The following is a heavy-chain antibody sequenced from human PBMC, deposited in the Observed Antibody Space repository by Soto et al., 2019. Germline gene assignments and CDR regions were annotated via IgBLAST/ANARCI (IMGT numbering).Heavy chain of an antibody. CDR2: ISGSGRTI. J-gene: IGHJ5*02. CDR3: GRLPFSWGGSDR. Sequence: QVQLVESGGGLVKPGGSLRLSCAASGIVFSDYMSWVRQAPGKGLEWLSYISGSGRTIYSADSVKGRFTISRDNATNSLYLQMNHVIAADTAVQYCGRLPFSWGGSDRWGQGKLVTVSS. V-gene: IGHV3-11*01. D-gene: IGHD3-16*01. CDR1: GIVFSDY.